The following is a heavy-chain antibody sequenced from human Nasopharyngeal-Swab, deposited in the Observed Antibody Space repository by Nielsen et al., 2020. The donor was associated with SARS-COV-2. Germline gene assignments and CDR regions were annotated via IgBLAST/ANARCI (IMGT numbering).Heavy chain of an antibody. V-gene: IGHV3-7*01. Sequence: GESLKISCEASGFTFSTYAMSWVRQAPGKGLEWVANIKQDGSEKYYVDSVKGRFTISRDNTKNSLYLQMNSLRAEDTSVYYCARDTDDYYDSSGGLLHYWGQGTLVTVSS. CDR1: GFTFSTYA. D-gene: IGHD3-22*01. CDR3: ARDTDDYYDSSGGLLHY. CDR2: IKQDGSEK. J-gene: IGHJ4*02.